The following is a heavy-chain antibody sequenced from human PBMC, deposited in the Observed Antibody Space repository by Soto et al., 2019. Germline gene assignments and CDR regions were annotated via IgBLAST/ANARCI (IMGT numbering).Heavy chain of an antibody. V-gene: IGHV3-9*01. J-gene: IGHJ4*02. CDR1: GFTFDESV. Sequence: EVQLVESGGGLVQPGRSLRLSCVASGFTFDESVMHWVRQVSGKGLEWVSGISWNSGYIGYADSVEGRFTISRDNAKNSLYLQMNSLRAGDTALYYCAKGATRFIDYWGQGNLVTVSS. D-gene: IGHD3-10*01. CDR3: AKGATRFIDY. CDR2: ISWNSGYI.